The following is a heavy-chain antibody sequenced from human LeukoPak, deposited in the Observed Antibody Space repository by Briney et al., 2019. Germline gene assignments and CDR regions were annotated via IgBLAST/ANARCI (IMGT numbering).Heavy chain of an antibody. J-gene: IGHJ5*02. CDR2: IYHSGST. V-gene: IGHV4-30-2*01. CDR1: GVSISSGGYS. CDR3: ARDTGSYSHWFDP. D-gene: IGHD3-10*01. Sequence: SETLSLTCAVSGVSISSGGYSWSWIRQPPGKGLEWIGYIYHSGSTYYNPSLKSRVTISVDRSKNQFSLKLSSVTAADTAVYYCARDTGSYSHWFDPWGQGTLVTVSS.